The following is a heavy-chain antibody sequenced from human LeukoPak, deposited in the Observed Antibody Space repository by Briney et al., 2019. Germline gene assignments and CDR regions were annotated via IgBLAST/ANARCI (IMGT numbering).Heavy chain of an antibody. CDR3: ARGKRLRFLEWLLSPSDGMDV. V-gene: IGHV4-34*01. CDR1: GGSFSGYY. D-gene: IGHD3-3*01. CDR2: INHSGST. J-gene: IGHJ6*02. Sequence: SETLSLTCAVYGGSFSGYYWRWIRQPPGKGLEWIGEINHSGSTNYNPSLKSRVTISVDTSKNQFSLKLSSVTAADTAVYYCARGKRLRFLEWLLSPSDGMDVWGQGTTVTVSS.